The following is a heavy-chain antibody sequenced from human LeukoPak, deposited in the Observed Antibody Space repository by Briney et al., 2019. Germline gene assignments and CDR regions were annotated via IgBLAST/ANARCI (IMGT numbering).Heavy chain of an antibody. V-gene: IGHV3-74*01. CDR3: TKDFDAATGY. Sequence: PGGSLRLSCGASGFTFSAYWMHWVRQAPGKGLVWASRISPDGSSTGYADSVRGRFTISRDNAKNTLYLQMNSQRAEDTAVYYCTKDFDAATGYWGQGTLVTVSS. D-gene: IGHD3-9*01. CDR2: ISPDGSST. CDR1: GFTFSAYW. J-gene: IGHJ4*02.